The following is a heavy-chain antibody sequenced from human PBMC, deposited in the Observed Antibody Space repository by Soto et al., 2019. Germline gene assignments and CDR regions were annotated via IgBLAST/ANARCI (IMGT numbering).Heavy chain of an antibody. V-gene: IGHV4-59*06. D-gene: IGHD2-15*01. CDR1: GGSFSPNY. CDR3: ASRGTTTYCSGGSCYARGFDY. Sequence: SETLSLTCTMSGGSFSPNYWSWIRQPPGKALEWVGYIYYSGSTYYNPSLKSRVTISVDTSKNQFSLKLSSVTAADTAVYYCASRGTTTYCSGGSCYARGFDYWGQGTLVTVSS. J-gene: IGHJ4*02. CDR2: IYYSGST.